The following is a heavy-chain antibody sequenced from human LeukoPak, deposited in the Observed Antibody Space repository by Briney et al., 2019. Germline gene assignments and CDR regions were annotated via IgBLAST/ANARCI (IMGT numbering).Heavy chain of an antibody. V-gene: IGHV3-23*01. J-gene: IGHJ4*02. D-gene: IGHD3-3*01. CDR3: ARVKAYDFWSGYFDY. CDR1: GFTFSSDA. CDR2: ISGSGGNT. Sequence: PGGSLRLSCAASGFTFSSDAMSWVRQAPGKGLEWVSTISGSGGNTYYADSVKGRFTISRDNSKHTLYLQMNSLRAEDTAVYYCARVKAYDFWSGYFDYWGQGTLVTVSS.